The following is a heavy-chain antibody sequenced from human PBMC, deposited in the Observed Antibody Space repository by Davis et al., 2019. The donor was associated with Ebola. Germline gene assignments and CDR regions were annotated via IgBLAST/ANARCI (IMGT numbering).Heavy chain of an antibody. CDR1: GGTFSSYV. J-gene: IGHJ6*04. D-gene: IGHD1-14*01. CDR3: ARDITPDYYYYHGMDV. CDR2: INPNSGGT. Sequence: ASVKVSCKASGGTFSSYVINWVRQAPGQGLEWMGRINPNSGGTNYAQKFQGRVTMTRDTSISTAYMELSRLRSDDTAVYYCARDITPDYYYYHGMDVWGKGTTVTVSS. V-gene: IGHV1-2*06.